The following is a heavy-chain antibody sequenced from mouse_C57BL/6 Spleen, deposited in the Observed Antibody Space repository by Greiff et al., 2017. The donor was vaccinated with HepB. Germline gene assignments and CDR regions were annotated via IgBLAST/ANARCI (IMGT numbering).Heavy chain of an antibody. CDR1: GYAFTNYL. CDR2: INPGSGGT. V-gene: IGHV1-54*01. Sequence: VQLQQSGAELVRPGTSVKVSCKASGYAFTNYLIEWVKQRPGQGLEWIGVINPGSGGTNYNEKFKGKATLTADKSSSTAYMQLSSLTSEDSAVYCCAELRRGFAYWGQGTLVTVSA. CDR3: AELRRGFAY. D-gene: IGHD2-4*01. J-gene: IGHJ3*01.